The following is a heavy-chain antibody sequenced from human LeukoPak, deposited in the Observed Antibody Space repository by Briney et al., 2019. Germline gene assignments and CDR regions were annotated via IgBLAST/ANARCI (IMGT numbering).Heavy chain of an antibody. D-gene: IGHD3-10*01. CDR3: AREAGTKTGDFDY. V-gene: IGHV1-2*02. CDR1: GCTFTGYY. J-gene: IGHJ4*02. CDR2: INPNSGGT. Sequence: ASVKVSCKASGCTFTGYYMHWVRQAPGQGLEWMGWINPNSGGTNYAQKFQGRVTMTRDTSISTAYMELSRLRSDDTAVYYCAREAGTKTGDFDYWGQGTLVTVSS.